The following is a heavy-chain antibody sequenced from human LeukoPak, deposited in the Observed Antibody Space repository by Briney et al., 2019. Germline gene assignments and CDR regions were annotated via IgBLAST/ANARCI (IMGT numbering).Heavy chain of an antibody. V-gene: IGHV1-3*01. CDR2: INAGNGNT. Sequence: ASVKVSCKASGGTFSSYAISWVRQAPGQRLEWMGWINAGNGNTKYSQKFQGRVTITRDTSASTAYMELSSLRSEDTAVYYCARETPRGYGDLDYWGQGTLVTVSS. J-gene: IGHJ4*02. D-gene: IGHD4-17*01. CDR1: GGTFSSYA. CDR3: ARETPRGYGDLDY.